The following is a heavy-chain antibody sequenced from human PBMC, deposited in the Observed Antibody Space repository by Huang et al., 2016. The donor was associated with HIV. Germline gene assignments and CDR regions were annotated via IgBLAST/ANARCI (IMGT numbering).Heavy chain of an antibody. V-gene: IGHV4-59*11. CDR2: ISDTGRT. CDR3: ARSPQIYQTSGLAHYYFDF. J-gene: IGHJ2*01. CDR1: GGSIRSHH. D-gene: IGHD6-19*01. Sequence: QVQLQESGPGLVKPSETLSLSCTVSGGSIRSHHWSWIRQPPGKGLEWIATISDTGRTNDNPSLKSRVSMSLDTSKNNFSLKVTSVTAADTAVYYCARSPQIYQTSGLAHYYFDFWGRGTLVTVSS.